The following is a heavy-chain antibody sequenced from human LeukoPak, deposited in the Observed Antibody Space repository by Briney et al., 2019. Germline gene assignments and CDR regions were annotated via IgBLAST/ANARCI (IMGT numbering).Heavy chain of an antibody. D-gene: IGHD3-10*01. CDR1: GGSFSGYY. CDR2: INHSGST. V-gene: IGHV4-34*01. J-gene: IGHJ6*03. CDR3: ARDRGLLWFGESDYYYYMDV. Sequence: PSETLSLTCAVYGGSFSGYYWSWIRQPPGKGLEWIGEINHSGSTNYNPSLKSRVTISVDTSKNQFSLKLSSVTAADTAVYYCARDRGLLWFGESDYYYYMDVWGKGTTVTISS.